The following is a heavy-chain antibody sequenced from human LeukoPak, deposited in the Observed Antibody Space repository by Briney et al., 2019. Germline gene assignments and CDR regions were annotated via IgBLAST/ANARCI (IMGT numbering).Heavy chain of an antibody. CDR1: GFTFSSYS. CDR3: AREGDSSSYSWFAFDI. CDR2: ISSSSSYI. J-gene: IGHJ3*02. D-gene: IGHD6-13*01. Sequence: PGGSPRLSCAASGFTFSSYSMNWVRQAPGKWLEWVSSISSSSSYIYYADSVKGRFTISRDNAKNSLYLQMNSLRAEDTAVYYCAREGDSSSYSWFAFDIWGQGTMVTVSS. V-gene: IGHV3-21*01.